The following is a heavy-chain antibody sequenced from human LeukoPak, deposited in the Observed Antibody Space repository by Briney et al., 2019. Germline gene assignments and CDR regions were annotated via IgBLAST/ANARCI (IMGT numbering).Heavy chain of an antibody. CDR2: IIPSGHTT. V-gene: IGHV3-23*01. CDR3: AKDDRWLQFCC. D-gene: IGHD5-24*01. J-gene: IGHJ4*02. CDR1: GFTFSSYS. Sequence: GGSLRLSCAASGFTFSSYSMNWVRQAPGKGLEWVSGIIPSGHTTYYADSVRGRFTISRDNSRNTLYLQMNSLRAEDTAVYYCAKDDRWLQFCCWGQGTLVTVSA.